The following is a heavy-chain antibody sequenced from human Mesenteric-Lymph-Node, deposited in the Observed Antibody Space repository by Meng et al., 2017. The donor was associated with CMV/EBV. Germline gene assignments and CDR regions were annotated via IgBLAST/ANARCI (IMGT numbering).Heavy chain of an antibody. CDR1: GASISSNY. D-gene: IGHD1-1*01. V-gene: IGHV4-59*01. J-gene: IGHJ3*02. Sequence: SETLSLTCTVSGASISSNYWSWSRRPPGRGLEYIGSISNTGYIEYNPSLEGRVTISLDTSKNHFSLKLTSVTAADTAMYYCAGPDDMGSSPHDPFDIWGQGTMVTVSS. CDR3: AGPDDMGSSPHDPFDI. CDR2: ISNTGYI.